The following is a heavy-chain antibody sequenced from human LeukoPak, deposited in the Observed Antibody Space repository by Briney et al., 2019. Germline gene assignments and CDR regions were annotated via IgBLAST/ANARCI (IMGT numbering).Heavy chain of an antibody. Sequence: GGYLRLSCAASGFTFSSYGMHWVRQAPGKGLEWVAVISYDGSNKYYADSVKGRFTISRDNSKNTLYLQMNSLRAEDTAVYYCAKVGRGYYDSSGYYSPIDYWGQGTLVTVSS. J-gene: IGHJ4*02. V-gene: IGHV3-30*18. CDR2: ISYDGSNK. CDR1: GFTFSSYG. D-gene: IGHD3-22*01. CDR3: AKVGRGYYDSSGYYSPIDY.